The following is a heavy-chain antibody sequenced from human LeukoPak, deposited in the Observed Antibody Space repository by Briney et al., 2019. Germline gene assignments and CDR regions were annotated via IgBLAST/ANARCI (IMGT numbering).Heavy chain of an antibody. CDR1: GYSISSGYY. CDR2: IYHSGST. CDR3: ARVGSSSPYFDY. D-gene: IGHD6-6*01. Sequence: SETLSLTCTVSGYSISSGYYWGWIRQPPGKGLEWIGSIYHSGSTYYNPSLKSRVTISVDTSKNQFSLKLSSVTAADTAVYYCARVGSSSPYFDYWGQGTLVTVSS. J-gene: IGHJ4*02. V-gene: IGHV4-38-2*02.